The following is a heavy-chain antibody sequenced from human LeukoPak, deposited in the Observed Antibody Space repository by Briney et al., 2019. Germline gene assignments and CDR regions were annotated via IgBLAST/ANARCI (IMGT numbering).Heavy chain of an antibody. CDR1: GFTFDDYA. Sequence: SLRLSCAASGFTFDDYAMHWVRQAPGKGLEWVSGISWNSEGIGYADSVKGRFTISRDNAKKSLYLQMNSLRAEDTAFYFCTRDRLRHFDWLDVNWFDPWGQGTLVTVSS. CDR2: ISWNSEGI. V-gene: IGHV3-9*01. J-gene: IGHJ5*02. CDR3: TRDRLRHFDWLDVNWFDP. D-gene: IGHD3-9*01.